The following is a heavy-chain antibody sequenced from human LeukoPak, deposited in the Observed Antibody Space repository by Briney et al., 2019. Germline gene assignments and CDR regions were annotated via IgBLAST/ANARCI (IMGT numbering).Heavy chain of an antibody. CDR1: GGSITSYY. Sequence: SETLSLTCTVSGGSITSYYRSCIRQSPGKGLEWIGFMYYSGTTNYNPSLKRRVTISLGMSKNQFSLKLSSVTAADTAVYYCARLPMAVTPHVDYWGQGTLVTVSS. J-gene: IGHJ4*02. V-gene: IGHV4-59*01. CDR2: MYYSGTT. D-gene: IGHD2-21*02. CDR3: ARLPMAVTPHVDY.